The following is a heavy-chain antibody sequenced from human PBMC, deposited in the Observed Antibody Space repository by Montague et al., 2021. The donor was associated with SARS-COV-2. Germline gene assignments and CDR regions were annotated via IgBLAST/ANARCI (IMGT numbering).Heavy chain of an antibody. J-gene: IGHJ4*02. CDR3: VREGRSSAYAMDY. V-gene: IGHV4-59*01. CDR2: IYSSGST. Sequence: SETLSLTCTVSGASMSGSYWGWVRQPPGKGPEWIGNIYSSGSTHYNPSLKNRVTISVDTSKSQFSLRLTSVTAAATAVYYCVREGRSSAYAMDYWGQGTLVTVSS. D-gene: IGHD3-22*01. CDR1: GASMSGSY.